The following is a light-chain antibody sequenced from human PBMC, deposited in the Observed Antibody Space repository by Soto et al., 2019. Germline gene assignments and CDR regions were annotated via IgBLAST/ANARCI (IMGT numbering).Light chain of an antibody. J-gene: IGLJ2*01. CDR1: SSDVGGYDY. V-gene: IGLV2-14*01. CDR3: SSYTSTSTVL. Sequence: QSALTQPASVSGSPGQSITISCTGSSSDVGGYDYVSWYQQHPGKVPKLMIHNVSNRPSGISNRFSGSKSGNTASLTISGLKAEDEAVYYCSSYTSTSTVLFGGGTKLTVL. CDR2: NVS.